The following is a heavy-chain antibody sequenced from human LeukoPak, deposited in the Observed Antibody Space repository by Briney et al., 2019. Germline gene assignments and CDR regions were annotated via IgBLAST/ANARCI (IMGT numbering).Heavy chain of an antibody. CDR1: GGSFSGYY. J-gene: IGHJ3*02. CDR2: INHSGST. V-gene: IGHV4-34*01. CDR3: ARGVSRPRYYDSSGDYSASAFDI. Sequence: SETLSLTCAVYGGSFSGYYWNWIRQPPGKGLEWIGEINHSGSTNHNPSLKSRVTISVDTSKKQFSLKLSSVTAADTAEYYCARGVSRPRYYDSSGDYSASAFDIWGQGTVVTVSS. D-gene: IGHD3-22*01.